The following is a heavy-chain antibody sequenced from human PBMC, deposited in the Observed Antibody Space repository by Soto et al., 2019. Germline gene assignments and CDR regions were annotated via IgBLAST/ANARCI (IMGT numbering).Heavy chain of an antibody. J-gene: IGHJ4*02. CDR1: GGSFSGYY. CDR3: ARGSIYDYVWGSYRYAPGFDY. D-gene: IGHD3-16*02. V-gene: IGHV4-34*01. CDR2: INHSGST. Sequence: SETLSLTCAVYGGSFSGYYWSWIRQPPGKGLEWIGEINHSGSTNYNPSLKSRVTISVDTSKNQFSLKLSSVTAADTAVYYCARGSIYDYVWGSYRYAPGFDYWGQGTLVTVSX.